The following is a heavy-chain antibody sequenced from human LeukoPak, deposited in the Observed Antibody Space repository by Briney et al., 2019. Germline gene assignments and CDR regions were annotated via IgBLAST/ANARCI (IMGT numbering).Heavy chain of an antibody. CDR3: ARDLRSGSYLGP. J-gene: IGHJ5*02. CDR2: IYYSGIT. D-gene: IGHD1-26*01. CDR1: GGSISSGSYY. Sequence: SQTLSLTCTVSGGSISSGSYYWSWIRQPAGKGLEWIGSIYYSGITYYNPSLKSRVTISVDTSRNQFSLKMTSVTAADTAVYYCARDLRSGSYLGPWGQGTLVTVSS. V-gene: IGHV4-39*07.